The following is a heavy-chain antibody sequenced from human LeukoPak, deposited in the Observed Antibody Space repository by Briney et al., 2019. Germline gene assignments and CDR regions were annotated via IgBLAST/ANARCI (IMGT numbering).Heavy chain of an antibody. J-gene: IGHJ6*02. CDR3: AGGVERGYSYGAYYYGMDV. CDR2: MNPNSGNT. CDR1: GYTFTSYD. D-gene: IGHD5-18*01. Sequence: ASVKVSCKASGYTFTSYDINWVRQATGQGLEWMGWMNPNSGNTGYAQKFQGRVTMTRNTSISTAYMELSSLRSEDTAVYYCAGGVERGYSYGAYYYGMDVWGQGTTVTVSS. V-gene: IGHV1-8*01.